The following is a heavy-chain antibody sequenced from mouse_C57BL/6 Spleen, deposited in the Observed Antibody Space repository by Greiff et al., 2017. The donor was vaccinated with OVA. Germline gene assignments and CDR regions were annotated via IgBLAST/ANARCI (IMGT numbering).Heavy chain of an antibody. Sequence: EVQLQQSGPELVKPGASVKISCKASGYSFTGYYMNWVKQSPEKSLEWIGEINPSTGGTTYNQKFKAKATLTVDKSSSTAYMQLKSLTSEDSAVYYCARDPSRIYYGYDYWGQGTTLTVSS. V-gene: IGHV1-42*01. J-gene: IGHJ2*01. D-gene: IGHD2-2*01. CDR2: INPSTGGT. CDR1: GYSFTGYY. CDR3: ARDPSRIYYGYDY.